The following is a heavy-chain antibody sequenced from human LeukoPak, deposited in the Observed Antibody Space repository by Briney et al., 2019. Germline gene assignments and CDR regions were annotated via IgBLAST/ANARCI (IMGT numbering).Heavy chain of an antibody. V-gene: IGHV4-59*08. Sequence: SETLSLTCTVSGGSISSYYWSGIRRPPGKGLEGTGYIYYSGSTNYNPSLKSRVTISVDTSKNQFSLKLSSVTAADTAVYYCARLWIPYYFDYWGQGTLVTVSS. CDR3: ARLWIPYYFDY. D-gene: IGHD5-18*01. J-gene: IGHJ4*02. CDR1: GGSISSYY. CDR2: IYYSGST.